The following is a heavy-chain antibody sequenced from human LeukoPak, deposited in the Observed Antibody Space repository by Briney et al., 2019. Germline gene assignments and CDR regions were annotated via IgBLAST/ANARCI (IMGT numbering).Heavy chain of an antibody. CDR1: GFTFSSYA. J-gene: IGHJ6*03. Sequence: PGGSLRLSCAASGFTFSSYAMSWVRQAPGKGLEWVSAISGSGGSTYYADSVKGRFTISRDNSKNTLYLQMNSLRAEDTAVYYCAKDGELEPPSPAPRAYYYYMDVWGKGTTVTVSS. V-gene: IGHV3-23*01. CDR2: ISGSGGST. CDR3: AKDGELEPPSPAPRAYYYYMDV. D-gene: IGHD1-14*01.